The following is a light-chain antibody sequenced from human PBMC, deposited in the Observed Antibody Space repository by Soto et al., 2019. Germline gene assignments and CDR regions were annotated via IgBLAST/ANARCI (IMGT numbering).Light chain of an antibody. V-gene: IGLV2-23*01. CDR1: GSDVRNYNL. CDR2: EGT. CDR3: SSYAGPFVI. Sequence: QSALTQPASVAGSPGQSITISCTGSGSDVRNYNLLSWYQQHPDKAPKLIISEGTKRPSGVSNRFSGSGSGNTASLTISALQAEDEAEYYCSSYAGPFVIFGGGTKLTVL. J-gene: IGLJ2*01.